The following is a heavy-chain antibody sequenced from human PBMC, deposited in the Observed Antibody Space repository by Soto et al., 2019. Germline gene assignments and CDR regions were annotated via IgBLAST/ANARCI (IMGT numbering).Heavy chain of an antibody. CDR1: GFTFSSYG. Sequence: PGGSLRLSCAASGFTFSSYGMHWVRQAPGKGLEWVAVIWYDGSNKYYADSVKGRFTISRDNSKNTLYLQMNSLRAEDTAVYYCARVQGSYYPFYYYYYGMDVWGQGTTVTVS. CDR3: ARVQGSYYPFYYYYYGMDV. D-gene: IGHD3-10*01. J-gene: IGHJ6*02. V-gene: IGHV3-33*01. CDR2: IWYDGSNK.